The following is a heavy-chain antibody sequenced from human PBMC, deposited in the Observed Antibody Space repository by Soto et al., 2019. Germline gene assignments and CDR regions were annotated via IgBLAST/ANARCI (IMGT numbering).Heavy chain of an antibody. CDR2: IKPNSGGT. Sequence: ASVKVSCKASGGTFSSYAISWVRQAPGQGLEWMGWIKPNSGGTNYAQNFQGRVTISGDTSRSQFSLRLSSVTAADTAVYYCARGLPLSGNFWNGYYYFDSWGLGTLVTVSS. V-gene: IGHV1-2*02. CDR1: GGTFSSYA. D-gene: IGHD3-3*01. CDR3: ARGLPLSGNFWNGYYYFDS. J-gene: IGHJ4*02.